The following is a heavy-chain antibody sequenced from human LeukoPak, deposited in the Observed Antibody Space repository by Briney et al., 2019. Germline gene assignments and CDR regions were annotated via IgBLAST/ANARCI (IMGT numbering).Heavy chain of an antibody. D-gene: IGHD3-3*01. V-gene: IGHV4-30-4*08. CDR2: IYYSGSN. J-gene: IGHJ3*02. CDR3: ARDRITIETRAFDI. Sequence: SQTLSLTCTVTGGSISSGDYYWGWIRQPPGKGLEWIGYIYYSGSNYYNPSLKSRVTISVDTSNNQFSLKLSSVTAADTAVYYCARDRITIETRAFDIWGQGTMVTVSS. CDR1: GGSISSGDYY.